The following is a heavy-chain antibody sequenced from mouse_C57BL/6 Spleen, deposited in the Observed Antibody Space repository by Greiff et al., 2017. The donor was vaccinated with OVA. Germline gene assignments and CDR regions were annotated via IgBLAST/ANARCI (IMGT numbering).Heavy chain of an antibody. CDR2: INPSNGGT. V-gene: IGHV1-53*01. CDR3: ANSSIYYDYEFAY. J-gene: IGHJ3*01. D-gene: IGHD2-4*01. Sequence: QVQLQQPGTELVKPGASVKLSCKASGYTFTSYWMHWVKQRPGQGLEWIGNINPSNGGTNYNEKFKSKATLTVDKASSTAYMQLSSLTSEDSAVYYCANSSIYYDYEFAYWGQGTLVTVSA. CDR1: GYTFTSYW.